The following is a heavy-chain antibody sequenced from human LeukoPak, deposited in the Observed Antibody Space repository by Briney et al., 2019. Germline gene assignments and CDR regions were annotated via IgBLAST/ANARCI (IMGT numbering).Heavy chain of an antibody. J-gene: IGHJ6*02. V-gene: IGHV1-18*01. CDR3: ARDKFYCGGDCYFERDYYYGMDV. D-gene: IGHD2-21*02. CDR2: ISAYNGNT. CDR1: GYTFTSYG. Sequence: ASVKVSCKASGYTFTSYGISWVRQAPGQGLEWMGWISAYNGNTNYAQKLQGRVTMTTDTSTSIAYMELRSLRSDDTAVYYCARDKFYCGGDCYFERDYYYGMDVWGQGTTVTVSS.